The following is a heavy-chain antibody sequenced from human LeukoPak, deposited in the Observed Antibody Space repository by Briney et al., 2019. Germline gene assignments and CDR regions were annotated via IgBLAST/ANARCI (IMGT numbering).Heavy chain of an antibody. Sequence: ASVKVSCKASGYSFTGYYIHWVRQAPGQGLERVGWINPNSGGTHYAQKFRGRVTMTRDTSITTAYMELSRLRSDDTAVYYCARSDHYYYYMDVWGKGTTVTVSS. CDR2: INPNSGGT. V-gene: IGHV1-2*02. CDR1: GYSFTGYY. CDR3: ARSDHYYYYMDV. J-gene: IGHJ6*03.